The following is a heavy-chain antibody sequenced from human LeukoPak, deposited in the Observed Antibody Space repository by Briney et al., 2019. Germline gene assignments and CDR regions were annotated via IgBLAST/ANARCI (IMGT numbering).Heavy chain of an antibody. CDR3: ARRNRAAAGTRSAYYYYYMDV. V-gene: IGHV3-7*01. CDR2: IKQDGSEK. CDR1: GFTFSSYW. D-gene: IGHD6-13*01. J-gene: IGHJ6*03. Sequence: GGSLRLSCAASGFTFSSYWMSWVRQAPGKGLEWVANIKQDGSEKYYVDSVKGRFTIPRDNAKNSLYLQMNSLRAEDTAVYYCARRNRAAAGTRSAYYYYYMDVWGKGTTVTVSS.